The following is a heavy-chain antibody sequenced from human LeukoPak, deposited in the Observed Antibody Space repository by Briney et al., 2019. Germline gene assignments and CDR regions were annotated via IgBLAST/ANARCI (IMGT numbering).Heavy chain of an antibody. CDR3: AREYVADSSPLFDY. Sequence: ASVKVSCKASGYSFIGYSMRWVRQAPGQGLEWMGWINPNTGGTNYAQKFQGRVTMTRDTSISTAYMELSSLRSDDTTVYHCAREYVADSSPLFDYWGQGSLVTVSS. J-gene: IGHJ4*02. CDR1: GYSFIGYS. CDR2: INPNTGGT. D-gene: IGHD6-13*01. V-gene: IGHV1-2*02.